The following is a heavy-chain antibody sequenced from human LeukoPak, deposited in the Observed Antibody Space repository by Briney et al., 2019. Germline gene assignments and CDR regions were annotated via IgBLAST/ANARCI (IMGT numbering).Heavy chain of an antibody. CDR3: ARARSGGGGFIDGNDY. Sequence: GGSLRLSCTASRHIFYHCGMIWARHGPGKGLEWVSGINWNGGSTGYADSVKGRFTITRDKAKNSLYLQINSLRAENTAFYYGARARSGGGGFIDGNDYWGQGTLVSVSS. J-gene: IGHJ4*02. D-gene: IGHD4-23*01. CDR1: RHIFYHCG. V-gene: IGHV3-20*04. CDR2: INWNGGST.